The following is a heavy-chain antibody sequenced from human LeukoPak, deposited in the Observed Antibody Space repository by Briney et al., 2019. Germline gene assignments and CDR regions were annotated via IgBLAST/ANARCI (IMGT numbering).Heavy chain of an antibody. V-gene: IGHV3-30*02. CDR1: GFTFKRYN. D-gene: IGHD6-19*01. CDR2: IEDDGSNK. CDR3: AKDSAWATDY. Sequence: GGSLRLSCAASGFTFKRYNMHWVCQAPGKGLEWVAFIEDDGSNKNYADAVKGRFTVSRDNSINTLYLHMNSLRIEDMAVYYCAKDSAWATDYWGRGTLVTVSS. J-gene: IGHJ4*02.